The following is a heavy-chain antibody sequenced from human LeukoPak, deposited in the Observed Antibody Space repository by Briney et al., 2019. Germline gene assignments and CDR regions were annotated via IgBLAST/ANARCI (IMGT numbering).Heavy chain of an antibody. CDR2: ISGSGGST. Sequence: GGSLRLSCAASGFIFSSYAMSWVRQAPGKGLEWASAISGSGGSTYYADSVKGRFTISRDNSKNTLYLQMNSLRAEDTAVYYCAKGGYYYDSADLFDYWGQGTLVTVSS. CDR3: AKGGYYYDSADLFDY. D-gene: IGHD3-22*01. J-gene: IGHJ4*02. CDR1: GFIFSSYA. V-gene: IGHV3-23*01.